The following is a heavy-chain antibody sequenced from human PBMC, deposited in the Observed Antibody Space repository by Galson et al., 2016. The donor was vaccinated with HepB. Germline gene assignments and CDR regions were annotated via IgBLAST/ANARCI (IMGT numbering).Heavy chain of an antibody. D-gene: IGHD3-22*01. Sequence: SLRLSCAGSGFTFGDNAMSWFRQAPGKGLEWVGFIRTKPYGGTTHYAASVKGRFTISRDDSKSIAYLQMNSLKTEDTAVYYCTRDQEYGAYRDTSGYFSLPVDDWGQGTLVTVSS. CDR1: GFTFGDNA. J-gene: IGHJ4*02. V-gene: IGHV3-49*03. CDR3: TRDQEYGAYRDTSGYFSLPVDD. CDR2: IRTKPYGGTT.